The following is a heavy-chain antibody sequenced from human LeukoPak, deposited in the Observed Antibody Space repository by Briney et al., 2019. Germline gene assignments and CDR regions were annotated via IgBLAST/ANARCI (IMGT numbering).Heavy chain of an antibody. J-gene: IGHJ4*02. CDR3: ARAKPGGSGSDYGDRNIDY. D-gene: IGHD4-17*01. Sequence: GGSLRLSCAASGFTFNSYDMHWVRQATGKGLEWVSAIGPTGDTYYLGSVKGRFTISREDAKHSLYLQMNSLRAEDTALYYCARAKPGGSGSDYGDRNIDYWGQGTLVTVSS. CDR1: GFTFNSYD. CDR2: IGPTGDT. V-gene: IGHV3-13*01.